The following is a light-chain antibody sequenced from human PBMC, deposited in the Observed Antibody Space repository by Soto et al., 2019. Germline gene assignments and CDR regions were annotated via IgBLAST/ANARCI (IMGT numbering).Light chain of an antibody. CDR2: DVT. V-gene: IGLV2-14*03. CDR3: SSYTNKDTLL. J-gene: IGLJ3*02. CDR1: RRDVGGYDH. Sequence: TQPGPLSGGPWQSSNISLTGTRRDVGGYDHVSWYQQHPGKAPKLIIYDVTVRPSGISRRFSGSKSDNTASLAVSGLQPEDEADYYCSSYTNKDTLLFGGGTKVTV.